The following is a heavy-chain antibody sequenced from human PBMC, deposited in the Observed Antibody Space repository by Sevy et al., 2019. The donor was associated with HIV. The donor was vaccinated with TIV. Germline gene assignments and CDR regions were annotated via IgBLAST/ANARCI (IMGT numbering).Heavy chain of an antibody. CDR2: INSDGSST. CDR3: ARRITMVRGVISDLMDV. D-gene: IGHD3-10*01. Sequence: GGSLRLSCAASGFTFSSYWMHWVRQAPGKGLVWVSRINSDGSSTSYADSVKGRFTISRDNAKNTLYLQMNSLRAEDTAVYYCARRITMVRGVISDLMDVWGLGTTVTVSS. CDR1: GFTFSSYW. J-gene: IGHJ6*02. V-gene: IGHV3-74*01.